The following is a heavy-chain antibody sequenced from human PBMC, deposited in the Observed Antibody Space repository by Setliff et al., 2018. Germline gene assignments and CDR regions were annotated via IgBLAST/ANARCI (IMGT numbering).Heavy chain of an antibody. J-gene: IGHJ4*02. V-gene: IGHV4-59*01. Sequence: SLTCNVSGASIRNFYWTWIRQPPGKGLEWIGYVHFIGSTNYNPSLKSRVTMSVDVSKSQFSLRLSSVTAADTAVYYCARKVEQWLTPHFDYWGQGALVTVSS. CDR2: VHFIGST. D-gene: IGHD6-19*01. CDR3: ARKVEQWLTPHFDY. CDR1: GASIRNFY.